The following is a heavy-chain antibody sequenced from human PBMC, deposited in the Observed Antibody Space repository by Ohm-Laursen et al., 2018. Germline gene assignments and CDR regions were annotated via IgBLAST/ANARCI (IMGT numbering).Heavy chain of an antibody. V-gene: IGHV4-4*07. CDR1: ADSITSYS. CDR2: IYASGST. Sequence: GTLSLTCNVSADSITSYSWSWIRQPAGKGLEWLGLIYASGSTNYNPSFRSRVAMSIDTSKNQFSLKLTSLTTADTAVYYCVKGFSRDAFDIWGQGTMVTVSS. J-gene: IGHJ3*02. CDR3: VKGFSRDAFDI.